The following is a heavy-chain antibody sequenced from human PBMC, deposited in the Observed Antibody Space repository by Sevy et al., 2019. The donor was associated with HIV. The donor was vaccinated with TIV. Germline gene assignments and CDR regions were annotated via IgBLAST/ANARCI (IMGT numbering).Heavy chain of an antibody. CDR2: IRNDGSTK. J-gene: IGHJ6*02. CDR3: VKGPHPAVTTSYALDV. Sequence: GGSLRLSCAASGFTFKSYCMHWVRQAPGKGLEWVTFIRNDGSTKYYADSVRGRFTASRDNSKNTLYLHMNSLRPEDTAVYYCVKGPHPAVTTSYALDVWGQGTTVTVSS. V-gene: IGHV3-30*02. CDR1: GFTFKSYC. D-gene: IGHD4-17*01.